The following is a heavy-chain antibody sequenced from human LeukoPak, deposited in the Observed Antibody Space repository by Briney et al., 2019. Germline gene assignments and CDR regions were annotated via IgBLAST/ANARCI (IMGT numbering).Heavy chain of an antibody. CDR1: GFTFSSYS. CDR3: AKDWYGGTMIVSD. J-gene: IGHJ4*02. D-gene: IGHD3-22*01. V-gene: IGHV3-21*01. CDR2: ITSSGRYI. Sequence: PGGSLRLSCAASGFTFSSYSMNWVRQAPGKGLEWVSSITSSGRYIYYADSVKGRFTISRDNSKNTLYLQMNSLRAEDTAVYYCAKDWYGGTMIVSDWGQGTLVTVSS.